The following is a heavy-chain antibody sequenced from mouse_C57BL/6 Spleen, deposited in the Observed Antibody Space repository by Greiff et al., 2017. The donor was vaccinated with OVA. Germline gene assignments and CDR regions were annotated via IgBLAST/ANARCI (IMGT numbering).Heavy chain of an antibody. CDR2: INPNNGGT. D-gene: IGHD4-1*01. Sequence: EVQLQQSGPELVKPGASVKISCKASGYTFTDYYMNWVKQSHGKSLEWIGDINPNNGGTSYNQKFKGKATLTVDKSSSTAYMELRSLTSEDSAVYYCARGLGLVYWGQGTTLTVSS. J-gene: IGHJ2*01. CDR1: GYTFTDYY. CDR3: ARGLGLVY. V-gene: IGHV1-26*01.